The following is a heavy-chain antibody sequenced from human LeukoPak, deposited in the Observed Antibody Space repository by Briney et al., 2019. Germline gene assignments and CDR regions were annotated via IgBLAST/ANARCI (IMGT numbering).Heavy chain of an antibody. CDR2: IYDSGST. D-gene: IGHD6-19*01. V-gene: IGHV4-59*01. J-gene: IGHJ1*01. CDR1: GGSISSYF. CDR3: ARGTLKSVAGS. Sequence: SETLSLTCTVSGGSISSYFWSWIRQPPGKGLEWIGFIYDSGSTNYNPSLKSRVTISVDTSKNQFSLKLSSVTAADTAVYYCARGTLKSVAGSWGQGTLVTVSS.